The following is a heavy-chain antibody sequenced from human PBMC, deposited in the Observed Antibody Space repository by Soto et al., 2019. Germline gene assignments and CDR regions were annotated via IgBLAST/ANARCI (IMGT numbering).Heavy chain of an antibody. V-gene: IGHV3-30*03. CDR3: ARGGNFWSGYNYYGLDV. J-gene: IGHJ6*02. Sequence: PGGSLRLSCEASGFSFSNYAMHWFRQAPGKGLEWLTTTSYDESKRYYADSVKGRFTISRDNSRNTLYLQMNSLRPEDTSVYYCARGGNFWSGYNYYGLDVWGQGTTVTVSS. CDR2: TSYDESKR. CDR1: GFSFSNYA. D-gene: IGHD3-3*01.